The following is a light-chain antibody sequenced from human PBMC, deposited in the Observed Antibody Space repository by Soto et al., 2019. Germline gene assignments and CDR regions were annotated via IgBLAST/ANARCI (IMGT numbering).Light chain of an antibody. Sequence: DFQMTQSPSSLSASVGDRVTITCRASQGINNHLAWFQQKPGKVPKVLIYAASTLQSGVPSRFSGSGSGTDFTLTISSLQPEDVATYYGQNYNSAPPAGTFGEGTKVEIK. CDR2: AAS. CDR3: QNYNSAPPAGT. J-gene: IGKJ4*01. CDR1: QGINNH. V-gene: IGKV1-27*01.